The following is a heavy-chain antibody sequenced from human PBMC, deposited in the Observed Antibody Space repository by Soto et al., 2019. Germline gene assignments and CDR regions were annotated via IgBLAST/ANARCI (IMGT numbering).Heavy chain of an antibody. Sequence: SETLSLTCTVSGGSSNNYYCSWIRQSPGKGLEWIGYIYYSGSTYYNPSLKSRVTISVDTSKNQFSLKLSSVTAADTAVYYCAMRAGIDPPRAFDIWGQGTMVTV. V-gene: IGHV4-59*06. CDR2: IYYSGST. J-gene: IGHJ3*02. D-gene: IGHD3-10*01. CDR3: AMRAGIDPPRAFDI. CDR1: GGSSNNYY.